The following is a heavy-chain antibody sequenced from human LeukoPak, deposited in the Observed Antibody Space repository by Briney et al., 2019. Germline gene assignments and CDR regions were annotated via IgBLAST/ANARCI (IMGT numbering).Heavy chain of an antibody. Sequence: GGSLRLSCAASGFTFSSYAMTWVRQAPGKGLEWVSTTGGSGGVTHYADSVKGRFTMSRDNSKNTLYLQMNGLRVEDTAIYYCARSLTAYFRGFDYWGQGALVTVSS. D-gene: IGHD3-9*01. V-gene: IGHV3-23*01. CDR3: ARSLTAYFRGFDY. CDR2: TGGSGGVT. J-gene: IGHJ4*02. CDR1: GFTFSSYA.